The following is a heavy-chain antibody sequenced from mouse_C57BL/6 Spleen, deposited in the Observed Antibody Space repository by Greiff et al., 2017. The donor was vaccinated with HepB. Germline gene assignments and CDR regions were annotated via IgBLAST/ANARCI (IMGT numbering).Heavy chain of an antibody. CDR2: INPSSGYT. Sequence: QVQLQQPGAELAKPGASVKLSCKASGYTFTSYWMHWVKQRPGQGLEWIGYINPSSGYTKYNQKFKDKATLTADKSSSTAYMQLCSLTYEDSAVYYCARSDDYDPAWFAYWGQGTLVTVSA. D-gene: IGHD2-4*01. CDR3: ARSDDYDPAWFAY. V-gene: IGHV1-7*01. J-gene: IGHJ3*01. CDR1: GYTFTSYW.